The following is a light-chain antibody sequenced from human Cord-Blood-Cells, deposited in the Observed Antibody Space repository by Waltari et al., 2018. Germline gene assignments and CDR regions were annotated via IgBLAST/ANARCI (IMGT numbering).Light chain of an antibody. CDR3: AAWDDSLNGPV. Sequence: QSVLTQPPSASGTPGQRVTISFSGSSSNIGSNTANWYQQVPGTAPNLLIYRNKQRPEGVPDRLTGAKSGTAACLAIRGLQSEDEADYYCAAWDDSLNGPVFGGGNKLTVL. CDR2: RNK. V-gene: IGLV1-44*01. J-gene: IGLJ3*02. CDR1: SSNIGSNT.